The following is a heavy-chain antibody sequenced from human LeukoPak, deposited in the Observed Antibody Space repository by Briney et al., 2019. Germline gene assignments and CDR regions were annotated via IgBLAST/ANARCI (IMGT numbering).Heavy chain of an antibody. CDR2: IYYGGST. CDR3: ARHGYSYGYGWFDP. CDR1: GGSISSYY. Sequence: SETLSLTCTVSGGSISSYYWSWIRQPPGKGLEWIGYIYYGGSTNYNPSLKSRVTISVDTSKNQFSLKLSSVTAADTAVYYCARHGYSYGYGWFDPWGQGTLVTVSS. J-gene: IGHJ5*02. V-gene: IGHV4-59*08. D-gene: IGHD5-18*01.